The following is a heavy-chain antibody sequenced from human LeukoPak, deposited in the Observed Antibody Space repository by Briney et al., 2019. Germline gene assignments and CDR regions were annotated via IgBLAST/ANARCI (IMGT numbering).Heavy chain of an antibody. D-gene: IGHD1-26*01. V-gene: IGHV3-23*01. J-gene: IGHJ4*02. CDR3: ANVAATKFYHFDY. CDR1: GFTFSNHA. CDR2: ISGSGDNT. Sequence: GGSLRLSCAASGFTFSNHAMSWVRQAPGKGLEWVSAISGSGDNTYYADSVKGRFTISRDNSKNTLFLQMNSLRAEDTAVYYCANVAATKFYHFDYWGQGTLVTVSS.